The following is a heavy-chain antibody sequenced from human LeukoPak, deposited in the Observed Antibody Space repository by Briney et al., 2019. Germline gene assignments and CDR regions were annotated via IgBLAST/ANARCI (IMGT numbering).Heavy chain of an antibody. V-gene: IGHV4-30-2*01. J-gene: IGHJ4*02. D-gene: IGHD6-13*01. CDR3: ARGYVFVLAVAGYYFDY. CDR2: INHSGST. Sequence: PSQTLSLTCTVSGGSISSGGYYWRWIRQPPGKGLEWIGYINHSGSTYYNPSLKSRVTISLDTSKNQFSLKLSSVTAADTAVYYCARGYVFVLAVAGYYFDYWGQGTLVTVSS. CDR1: GGSISSGGYY.